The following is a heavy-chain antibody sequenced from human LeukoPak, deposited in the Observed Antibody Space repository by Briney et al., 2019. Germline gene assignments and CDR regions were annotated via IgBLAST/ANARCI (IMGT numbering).Heavy chain of an antibody. Sequence: SETLSLICSVSGVSISTYYWIWIRQPPAKGLEWMGFFSYSGSTKYNPSLKSRVTMSVDTSKNQFSLKLNSVTAADTAVYYCARMYSGTSYYFDYWGQGTLVTVSS. CDR2: FSYSGST. J-gene: IGHJ4*02. CDR3: ARMYSGTSYYFDY. CDR1: GVSISTYY. D-gene: IGHD1-26*01. V-gene: IGHV4-59*01.